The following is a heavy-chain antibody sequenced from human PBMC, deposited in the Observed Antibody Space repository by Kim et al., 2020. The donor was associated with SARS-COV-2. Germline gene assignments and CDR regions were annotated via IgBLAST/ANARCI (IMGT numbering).Heavy chain of an antibody. CDR2: NT. V-gene: IGHV1-3*01. J-gene: IGHJ4*02. D-gene: IGHD2-8*02. CDR3: ARALVTGGNY. Sequence: NTKYSQKFQGRVTITRDTSASTAYMELSSLRSEDTAVYYCARALVTGGNYWGQGTLVTVSS.